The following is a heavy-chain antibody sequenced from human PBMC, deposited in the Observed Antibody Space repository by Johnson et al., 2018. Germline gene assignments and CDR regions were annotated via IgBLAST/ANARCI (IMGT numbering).Heavy chain of an antibody. V-gene: IGHV3-7*01. CDR3: ARVRLEDYYGMDV. Sequence: VQLVESGGGLVQXGRSLRLSCAASGFTFSSYGMHWVRQAPGKGLEWVANIKQDGSEKYYVDSVKGRFTISRDNAKNSLYLQMNSLRAEDTAVYYCARVRLEDYYGMDVWGQGTTVTVSS. CDR1: GFTFSSYG. CDR2: IKQDGSEK. D-gene: IGHD1-1*01. J-gene: IGHJ6*02.